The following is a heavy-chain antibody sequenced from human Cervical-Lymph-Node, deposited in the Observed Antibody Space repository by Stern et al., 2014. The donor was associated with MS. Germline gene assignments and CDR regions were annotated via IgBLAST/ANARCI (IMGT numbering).Heavy chain of an antibody. Sequence: EVQLVESGGGLLQPGGSLRLSCGASGLTFSTYWMHWVRQGPGKGLVWVSRINSGGSSTSYTDSVRGRFTISRDNAKNTVYLQMTSLRAEDTAVYYCARSSGASGDAMDVWGQGTTVTVSS. D-gene: IGHD2-15*01. J-gene: IGHJ6*02. CDR3: ARSSGASGDAMDV. V-gene: IGHV3-74*02. CDR1: GLTFSTYW. CDR2: INSGGSST.